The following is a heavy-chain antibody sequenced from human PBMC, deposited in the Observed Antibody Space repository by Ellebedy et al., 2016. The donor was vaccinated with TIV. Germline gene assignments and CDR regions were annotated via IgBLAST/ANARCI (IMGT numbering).Heavy chain of an antibody. D-gene: IGHD6-19*01. CDR3: ARDCIAVAGRYGMDV. CDR1: GFTFSSYS. V-gene: IGHV3-48*02. J-gene: IGHJ6*02. CDR2: IRSSSSTI. Sequence: AGSLRLSXAASGFTFSSYSMNWVRQAPGKGLEWVSYIRSSSSTIYYADYVKRRFTISRDNAKNSLYLQMNSLRDEDTAVYYCARDCIAVAGRYGMDVWGQGTTVTVSS.